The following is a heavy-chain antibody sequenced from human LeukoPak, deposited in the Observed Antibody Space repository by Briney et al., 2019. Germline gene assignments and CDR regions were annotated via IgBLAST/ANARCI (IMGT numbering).Heavy chain of an antibody. CDR1: GYTFTGYY. J-gene: IGHJ4*02. V-gene: IGHV1-2*02. CDR3: ARAVARFRFDY. CDR2: INPNSGGT. Sequence: ASVKVSCKASGYTFTGYYMHWVRQAPGQGLEWMGWINPNSGGTSYAQKFQGRVTMTRDTSISTAYMELSRLRSDDTAVHYCARAVARFRFDYWGQGTLVTVSS. D-gene: IGHD3-3*01.